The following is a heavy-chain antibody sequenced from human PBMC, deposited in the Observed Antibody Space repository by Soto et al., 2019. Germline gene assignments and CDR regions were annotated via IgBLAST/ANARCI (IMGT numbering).Heavy chain of an antibody. CDR3: AKPVYGGNVYYNGMDV. CDR2: TSYDESKK. CDR1: GFTFSSYD. D-gene: IGHD4-17*01. Sequence: GGSLRLSCAASGFTFSSYDMHWVRQAAGKGLEWVAVTSYDESKKYYADSVKGRFTISRDNSKNTLYLQMNSLRGEDTAVYYCAKPVYGGNVYYNGMDVWGRGTTVTVSS. V-gene: IGHV3-30*18. J-gene: IGHJ6*02.